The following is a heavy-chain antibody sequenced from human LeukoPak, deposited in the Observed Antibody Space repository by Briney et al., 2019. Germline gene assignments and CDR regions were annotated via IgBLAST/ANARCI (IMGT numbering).Heavy chain of an antibody. J-gene: IGHJ4*02. V-gene: IGHV3-7*01. D-gene: IGHD5-24*01. Sequence: GGSLRLSCAASGFTFSDYYMSWVRQVPGKGLECLANIKEDGSETYYADSVKGRFTISRDNPKNLLFLQINSLRVEDTAVYYCARETPRRGETRDGYRWGQGTVVTVSS. CDR1: GFTFSDYY. CDR2: IKEDGSET. CDR3: ARETPRRGETRDGYR.